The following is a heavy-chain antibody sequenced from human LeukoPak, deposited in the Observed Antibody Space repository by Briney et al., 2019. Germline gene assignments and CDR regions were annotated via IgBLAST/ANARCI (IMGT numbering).Heavy chain of an antibody. D-gene: IGHD2-21*02. V-gene: IGHV4-39*01. CDR3: ARLGVTAAGPQDY. CDR2: IYYCGST. J-gene: IGHJ4*02. Sequence: IASIYYCGSTYYNPSLKSRVTISVDTSKNQFSLKLSSVTAADTAAYYCARLGVTAAGPQDYWGQGTLVTVSS.